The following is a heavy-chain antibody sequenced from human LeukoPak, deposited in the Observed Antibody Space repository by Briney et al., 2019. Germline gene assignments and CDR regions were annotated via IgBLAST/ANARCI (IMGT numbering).Heavy chain of an antibody. J-gene: IGHJ4*02. CDR3: VRDRGELSYSHDY. Sequence: SETLSLTCAVSGASISSNWWNWVRQPPGKGLEWIGEIHHSGSANYNPSLKSRVTILLDTSENQFSLRLSSVTAADTDVYYCVRDRGELSYSHDYWGQGTLVTVSS. CDR2: IHHSGSA. D-gene: IGHD3-10*01. CDR1: GASISSNW. V-gene: IGHV4-4*02.